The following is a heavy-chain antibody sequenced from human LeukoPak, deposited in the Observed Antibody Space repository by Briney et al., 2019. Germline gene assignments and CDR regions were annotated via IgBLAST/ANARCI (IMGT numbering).Heavy chain of an antibody. Sequence: ASVKVPCKASGGTFSSYAISWVRQAPGQGLEWMGGTIPIFGTANYAQKFQGRVTITTDESTSTAYMELSSLRSEDTAVYYCARRDGLHFDYWGQGTLVTVSS. J-gene: IGHJ4*02. D-gene: IGHD5-24*01. CDR3: ARRDGLHFDY. CDR1: GGTFSSYA. CDR2: TIPIFGTA. V-gene: IGHV1-69*05.